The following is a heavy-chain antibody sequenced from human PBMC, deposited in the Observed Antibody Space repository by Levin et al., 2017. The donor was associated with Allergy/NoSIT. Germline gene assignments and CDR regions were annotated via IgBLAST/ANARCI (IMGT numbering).Heavy chain of an antibody. Sequence: SQTLSLTCTVSGGSISSSYWSWIRQPPGKGLEWIGYIYYSGSTNYNPSLKSRVTISVDTSKNQFSLKLSSVTAADTAVYYCARAYGSGWYYYYGMDGWGQGTTVTVSS. V-gene: IGHV4-59*01. CDR3: ARAYGSGWYYYYGMDG. CDR2: IYYSGST. CDR1: GGSISSSY. J-gene: IGHJ6*02. D-gene: IGHD6-19*01.